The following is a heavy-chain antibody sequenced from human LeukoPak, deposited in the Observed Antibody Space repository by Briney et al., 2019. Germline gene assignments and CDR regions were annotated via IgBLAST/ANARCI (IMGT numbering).Heavy chain of an antibody. J-gene: IGHJ4*02. CDR3: ARATIYDFWSGYYVLGYFDY. CDR2: IYYSGST. V-gene: IGHV4-59*01. CDR1: GGSISSYY. Sequence: PSETLSLTCTVSGGSISSYYWSWLRQPPGKGLEWIGYIYYSGSTNYNPSLKSGVTISLDTSKNKFSLKLSSVTAADTAVYYCARATIYDFWSGYYVLGYFDYWGQGTLVTVSS. D-gene: IGHD3-3*01.